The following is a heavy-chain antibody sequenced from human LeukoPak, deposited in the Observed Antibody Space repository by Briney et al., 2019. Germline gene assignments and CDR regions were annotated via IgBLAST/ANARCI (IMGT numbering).Heavy chain of an antibody. Sequence: TSGTLSLTCTVSGGSISSYYWSWIRQPPGKGLEWIGYIYYSGSTNYNPSLKSRVTISVDTSKNQFSLKLSSVTAADTAVYYCARDRIAGAAEWGQGTLVTVSS. CDR2: IYYSGST. CDR3: ARDRIAGAAE. V-gene: IGHV4-59*01. CDR1: GGSISSYY. D-gene: IGHD6-19*01. J-gene: IGHJ4*02.